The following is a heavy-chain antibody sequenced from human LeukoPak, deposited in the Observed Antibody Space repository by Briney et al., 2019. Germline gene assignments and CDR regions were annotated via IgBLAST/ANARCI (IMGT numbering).Heavy chain of an antibody. Sequence: GESLKIYCHGSGYIVTSYWMGLVRQMPGKGLEWMGIIYPGDSDIIYSPPFQGQVTISADKSISTAYLQWSSLKASDSAIYYCARRSYCGGDCTRSVHFYYAMDVWGQGTTVTVSS. CDR1: GYIVTSYW. CDR3: ARRSYCGGDCTRSVHFYYAMDV. V-gene: IGHV5-51*01. D-gene: IGHD2-21*02. J-gene: IGHJ6*02. CDR2: IYPGDSDI.